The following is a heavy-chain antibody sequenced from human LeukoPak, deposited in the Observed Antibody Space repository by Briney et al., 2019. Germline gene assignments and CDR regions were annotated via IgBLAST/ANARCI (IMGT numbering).Heavy chain of an antibody. J-gene: IGHJ3*02. CDR3: ARKSSSSGGAFDI. V-gene: IGHV4-59*01. Sequence: SETLSLTCTVFGGSISNYYWSWIRQPPGKGLEWIGYIYYNGSTNYNPSLKSRITMSVDTSKNQFSLKLSSVTAADTAVYYCARKSSSSGGAFDIWGQGTMVTVSS. D-gene: IGHD6-6*01. CDR2: IYYNGST. CDR1: GGSISNYY.